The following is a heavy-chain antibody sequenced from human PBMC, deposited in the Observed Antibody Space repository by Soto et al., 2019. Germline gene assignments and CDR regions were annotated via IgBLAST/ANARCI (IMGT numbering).Heavy chain of an antibody. D-gene: IGHD6-19*01. CDR3: ATSSYSSGWYALYFQH. J-gene: IGHJ1*01. Sequence: SVKVSCKASGGTFSSYAISWVRQAPGQGLEWMGGIIPVFGTANYAQKFQGRVTITADESTSTAYMELSSLRSEDTAVYYCATSSYSSGWYALYFQHWGQGTLVTVSS. CDR2: IIPVFGTA. CDR1: GGTFSSYA. V-gene: IGHV1-69*13.